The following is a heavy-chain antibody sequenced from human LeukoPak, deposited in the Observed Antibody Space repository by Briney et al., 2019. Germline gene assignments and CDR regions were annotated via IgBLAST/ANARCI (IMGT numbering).Heavy chain of an antibody. V-gene: IGHV3-23*01. CDR2: ISGSGAMT. CDR1: GFRFSSYA. CDR3: AKNGIAGLGDNWFDS. D-gene: IGHD6-13*01. Sequence: GGSLRLPCAASGFRFSSYAMNWVRQTPGKGLEWVSRISGSGAMTYYADSVKGRFTISRDNSKNTLFLQVNSLRAEDTAVYYCAKNGIAGLGDNWFDSWGHGTLVTVSS. J-gene: IGHJ5*01.